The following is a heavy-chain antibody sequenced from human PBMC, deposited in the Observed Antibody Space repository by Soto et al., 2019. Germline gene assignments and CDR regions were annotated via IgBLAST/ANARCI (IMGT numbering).Heavy chain of an antibody. J-gene: IGHJ6*02. CDR3: ATESVDTAMEHRIGMDV. CDR1: GFTFSSYS. CDR2: ISSSSSTI. Sequence: EVQLVESGGGLVQPGGSLRLSCAASGFTFSSYSMNWVRQAPGKGLEWVSYISSSSSTIYYADSVKGRFPISRDNATNSLYLQMNSLRDEDTAVYYCATESVDTAMEHRIGMDVWGQGTTVTVSS. V-gene: IGHV3-48*02. D-gene: IGHD5-18*01.